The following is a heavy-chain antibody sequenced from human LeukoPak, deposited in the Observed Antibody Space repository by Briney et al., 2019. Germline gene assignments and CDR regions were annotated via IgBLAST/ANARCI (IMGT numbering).Heavy chain of an antibody. D-gene: IGHD2-21*01. CDR2: IYYNGDT. Sequence: SETLSLTCIVSGGSISGYHWGWVRQPPGKGLEYISFIYYNGDTNYNPSLRSRVTMSVDTSKNQFSLKLSSVTAADTAVYYCARLGDCGHDCYSHDYWGQGTLVTVSS. CDR3: ARLGDCGHDCYSHDY. V-gene: IGHV4-59*08. CDR1: GGSISGYH. J-gene: IGHJ4*02.